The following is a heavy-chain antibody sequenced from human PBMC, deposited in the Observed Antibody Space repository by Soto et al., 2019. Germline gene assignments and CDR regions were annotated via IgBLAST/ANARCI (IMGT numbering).Heavy chain of an antibody. Sequence: PGGSLRLSCAASGFTFSDYYMSWIRQAPGKGLEWVSYIGSSDNIIYYADSVKGRSTISRDNAKNSLYLQMNSLRAEDTAVYYCARDLGYYESSGYFDYWGQGTLVTVSS. CDR2: IGSSDNII. D-gene: IGHD3-22*01. CDR3: ARDLGYYESSGYFDY. CDR1: GFTFSDYY. V-gene: IGHV3-11*01. J-gene: IGHJ4*02.